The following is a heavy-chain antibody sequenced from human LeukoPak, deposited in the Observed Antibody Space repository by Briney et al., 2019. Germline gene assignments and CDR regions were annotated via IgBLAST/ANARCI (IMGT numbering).Heavy chain of an antibody. Sequence: PGGSLRLSCAASGFSFSDSWMSWVRQAPGKGPEWVANIKEDERQEHYADSVKGRFTVSRDNAKNSLFLQMNSLRVEDTAVYYCATYKNWVAGDVWGQGTTVSVSS. CDR2: IKEDERQE. D-gene: IGHD7-27*01. CDR3: ATYKNWVAGDV. V-gene: IGHV3-7*01. J-gene: IGHJ6*02. CDR1: GFSFSDSW.